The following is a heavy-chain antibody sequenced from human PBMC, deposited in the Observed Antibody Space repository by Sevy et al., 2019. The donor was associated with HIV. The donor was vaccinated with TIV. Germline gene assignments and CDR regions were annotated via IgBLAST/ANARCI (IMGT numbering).Heavy chain of an antibody. CDR1: GGSISSGGYY. D-gene: IGHD3-10*01. CDR3: AREQGGSGRLSGMDV. V-gene: IGHV4-31*03. CDR2: IYYSGST. J-gene: IGHJ6*02. Sequence: SETLSLTCTVSGGSISSGGYYWSWIRQHPGKGLEWIGYIYYSGSTYYNPSLKSRVTISVDTFKNQFSLKLSSVTAADTAVYYCAREQGGSGRLSGMDVWGQGTTVTVSS.